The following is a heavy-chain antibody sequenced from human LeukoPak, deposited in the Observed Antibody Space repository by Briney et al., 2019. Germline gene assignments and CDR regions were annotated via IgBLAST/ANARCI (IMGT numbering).Heavy chain of an antibody. CDR2: IDGSGQTT. Sequence: GGSLRLSCAASGITFSSSAMSWVRQAPGKGLGWVSAIDGSGQTTYYADSVKGRFTISRDNSKNTLSLRMNSLRAEDTAVYYCAREGLGTVGTAGTFDYWGQGTLVTVSS. CDR3: AREGLGTVGTAGTFDY. CDR1: GITFSSSA. V-gene: IGHV3-23*01. J-gene: IGHJ4*02. D-gene: IGHD6-13*01.